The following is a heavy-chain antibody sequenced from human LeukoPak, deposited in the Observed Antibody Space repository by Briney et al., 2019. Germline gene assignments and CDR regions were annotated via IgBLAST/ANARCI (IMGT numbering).Heavy chain of an antibody. CDR3: AKESPYCSGSNCRQYYFDY. CDR2: ISGCDGRT. D-gene: IGHD2-15*01. V-gene: IGHV3-23*01. J-gene: IGHJ4*02. CDR1: GFTFSSYA. Sequence: PGGSLRLSCVGSGFTFSSYAMSWVRQAPGKGLEWVSAISGCDGRTFYADSVKGRFAISRDNTENTVYLQMSSLRAEDTAVYYCAKESPYCSGSNCRQYYFDYWGQGTLVTVSS.